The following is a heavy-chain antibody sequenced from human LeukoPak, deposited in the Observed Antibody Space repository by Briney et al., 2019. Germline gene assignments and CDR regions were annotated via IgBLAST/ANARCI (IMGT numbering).Heavy chain of an antibody. V-gene: IGHV3-7*01. Sequence: PGGSLRLPCAASGFTFSSYAMSWVRQAPGKGLEWVANIKQDGSENHFVDSMKGRFTISRDNAKNSLYLQMNSLRGEDTAVYYCARDIGWDSPYRFDYWGQGTLVTVSS. CDR3: ARDIGWDSPYRFDY. CDR2: IKQDGSEN. J-gene: IGHJ4*02. CDR1: GFTFSSYA. D-gene: IGHD1-26*01.